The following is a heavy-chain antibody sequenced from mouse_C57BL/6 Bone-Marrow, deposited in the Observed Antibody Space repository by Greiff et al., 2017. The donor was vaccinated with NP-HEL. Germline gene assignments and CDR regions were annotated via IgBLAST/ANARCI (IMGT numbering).Heavy chain of an antibody. D-gene: IGHD2-4*01. V-gene: IGHV3-6*01. CDR2: ISYDGSN. CDR3: ARGYDYEGWFAY. J-gene: IGHJ3*01. Sequence: ESGPGLVKPSQSLSLTCSVTGYSITSGYYWNWIRQFPGNKLEWMGYISYDGSNNYNPSLKNRISITRDTSKNQFFLKLNSVTTEDTATYYCARGYDYEGWFAYWGQGTLVTVSA. CDR1: GYSITSGYY.